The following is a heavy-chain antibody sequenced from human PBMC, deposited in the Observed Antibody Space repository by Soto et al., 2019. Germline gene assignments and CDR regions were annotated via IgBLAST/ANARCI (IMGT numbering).Heavy chain of an antibody. D-gene: IGHD3-22*01. CDR3: ARLGLEYYYDSSAYKH. CDR2: IYPGDSNT. CDR1: GYSFINHW. V-gene: IGHV5-51*01. J-gene: IGHJ4*02. Sequence: EVQLVQSGAEVKKPGESLKISCQGSGYSFINHWIGWVRQMPGKGLEWMGIIYPGDSNTIYSPPFQGQVTISVDKSISTAYLQWSSLKASDTAIYFCARLGLEYYYDSSAYKHWGQGTLVTVSS.